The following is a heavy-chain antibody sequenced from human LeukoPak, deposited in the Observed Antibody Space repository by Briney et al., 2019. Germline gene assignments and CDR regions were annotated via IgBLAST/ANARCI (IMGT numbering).Heavy chain of an antibody. J-gene: IGHJ5*02. D-gene: IGHD2-21*02. Sequence: SETLSLTRTVSGGSISSCSYYWSWIRQPAGKGLEWIGRIYTSGSTNYNPSLKSRVTISVDTSKNQFSLKLSSVTAADTAVYYCARDRAAYCGGDCYPNWFDPWGQGTLVTVSS. CDR1: GGSISSCSYY. V-gene: IGHV4-61*02. CDR2: IYTSGST. CDR3: ARDRAAYCGGDCYPNWFDP.